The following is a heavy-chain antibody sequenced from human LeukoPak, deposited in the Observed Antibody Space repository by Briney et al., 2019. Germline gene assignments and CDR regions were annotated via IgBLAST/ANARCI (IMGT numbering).Heavy chain of an antibody. J-gene: IGHJ6*02. CDR1: GYTFTSYY. D-gene: IGHD5-12*01. Sequence: ASVKVSCKASGYTFTSYYMHWVRQAPGQGLEWMGIINPSGGSTNYAQKFQGWVTMTRDTSISTAYMELSRLRSDDTAVYYCARDDGRGGYDRYYGMDVWGQGTTVTVSS. CDR3: ARDDGRGGYDRYYGMDV. CDR2: INPSGGST. V-gene: IGHV1-46*01.